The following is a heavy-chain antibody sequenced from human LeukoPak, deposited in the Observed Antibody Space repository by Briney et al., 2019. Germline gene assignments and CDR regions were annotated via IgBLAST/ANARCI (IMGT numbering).Heavy chain of an antibody. CDR1: GYTFTDYD. CDR3: ARGDFGETNTAFDI. CDR2: MNPNSGKT. V-gene: IGHV1-8*03. D-gene: IGHD4-17*01. J-gene: IGHJ3*02. Sequence: ASVTVSCKTSGYTFTDYDIHWVRQAPGHGLEWMGWMNPNSGKTNYAQKLQGRVTSSRNTSLSVAYMELSGLRSEDAAVYFCARGDFGETNTAFDIWGQGTMVAVSS.